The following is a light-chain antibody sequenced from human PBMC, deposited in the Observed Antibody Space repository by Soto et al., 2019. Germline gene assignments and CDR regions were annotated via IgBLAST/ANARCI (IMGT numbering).Light chain of an antibody. CDR3: CSHATSRTWV. J-gene: IGLJ3*02. Sequence: QSVLTQPPSVSGAPGQRVTISCAGSDSNIGAGSDVHWYQHLPGTAPKLLIYENSNRPSGVPDRFSGSKSGTSGSLDITGLQAEDEADYYCCSHATSRTWVFGGGTKLTVL. CDR1: DSNIGAGSD. V-gene: IGLV1-40*01. CDR2: ENS.